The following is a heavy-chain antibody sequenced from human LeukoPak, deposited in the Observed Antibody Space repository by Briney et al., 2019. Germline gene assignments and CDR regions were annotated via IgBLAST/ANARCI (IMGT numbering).Heavy chain of an antibody. CDR3: ARDLHGGGDS. CDR2: IYGGDDT. J-gene: IGHJ4*02. Sequence: GGSLRLSCAASGFTLRSNYMNWVRQAPGKGLEWVSVIYGGDDTYYAASVKGRFTISRDNSRNTLYLQMNSLRAEDTAVYYCARDLHGGGDSWGQGTLVTVSS. V-gene: IGHV3-53*01. CDR1: GFTLRSNY. D-gene: IGHD4-23*01.